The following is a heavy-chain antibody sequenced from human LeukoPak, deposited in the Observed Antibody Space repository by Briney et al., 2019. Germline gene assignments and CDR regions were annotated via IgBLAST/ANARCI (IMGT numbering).Heavy chain of an antibody. CDR1: GFTFSSYS. CDR2: ISSSSGYI. CDR3: ARGGDMVRGVITYFDY. J-gene: IGHJ4*02. Sequence: GGSLRLSCAASGFTFSSYSMNWVRQAPGKGLEWVSSISSSSGYIYYADSVKGRFTISRDNAKNSLYLQMNSLRAEGTAVYYCARGGDMVRGVITYFDYWGQGTLVTVSS. D-gene: IGHD3-10*01. V-gene: IGHV3-21*01.